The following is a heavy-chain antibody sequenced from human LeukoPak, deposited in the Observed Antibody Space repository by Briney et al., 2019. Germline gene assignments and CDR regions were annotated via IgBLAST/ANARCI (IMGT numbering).Heavy chain of an antibody. J-gene: IGHJ4*02. V-gene: IGHV1-2*02. D-gene: IGHD3-22*01. CDR2: INPNSGGT. Sequence: ASVKVSCKASGYTFTGYYMHWVRQAPGQGLEWTGWINPNSGGTNYAQKFQGRVTMTRDTSISTAYMELSRLRSDDTAVYYCARNYYDSSGYYTVDYWGQGTLVTVSS. CDR3: ARNYYDSSGYYTVDY. CDR1: GYTFTGYY.